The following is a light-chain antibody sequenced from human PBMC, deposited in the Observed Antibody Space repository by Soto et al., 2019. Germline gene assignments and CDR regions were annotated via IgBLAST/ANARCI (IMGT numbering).Light chain of an antibody. Sequence: ESVLTQSPGTLSLSPGDRATLSCRASQSVSSTYLAWYQHKPGQAPRLLIYGASSRAPGIPERFSGSGSGTDFPLTIRRLAPEDFGVDYCQQYGSSRYTFGQGTKVEIK. J-gene: IGKJ2*01. V-gene: IGKV3-20*01. CDR3: QQYGSSRYT. CDR1: QSVSSTY. CDR2: GAS.